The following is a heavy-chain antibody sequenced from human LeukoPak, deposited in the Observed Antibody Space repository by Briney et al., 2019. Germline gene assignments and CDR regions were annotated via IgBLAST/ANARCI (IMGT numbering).Heavy chain of an antibody. D-gene: IGHD2-8*01. CDR3: ARVEWHYYGMDV. CDR2: IYYSGST. J-gene: IGHJ6*02. V-gene: IGHV4-59*01. CDR1: GGSISSYY. Sequence: SETLSLTCTVSGGSISSYYWSWIRQPPGKGLEWIGYIYYSGSTNYNPSLKSRVTISVDTPKNQFSLKLSSVTAADTAVYYCARVEWHYYGMDVWGQGTTVTVSS.